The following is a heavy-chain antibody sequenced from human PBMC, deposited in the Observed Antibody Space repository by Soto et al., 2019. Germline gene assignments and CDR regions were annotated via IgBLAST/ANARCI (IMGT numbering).Heavy chain of an antibody. CDR2: ISGSGGST. D-gene: IGHD4-17*01. V-gene: IGHV3-23*01. CDR3: AKDREKYGDYGDLGAFDI. Sequence: GGSLRLSCAASGFTFSSYAMSWVRQAPGKGLEWVSAISGSGGSTYYADSVKGRFTISRDNSKNTLYLQMNSLRAEDTAVYYCAKDREKYGDYGDLGAFDIWGQGTMVTVSS. CDR1: GFTFSSYA. J-gene: IGHJ3*02.